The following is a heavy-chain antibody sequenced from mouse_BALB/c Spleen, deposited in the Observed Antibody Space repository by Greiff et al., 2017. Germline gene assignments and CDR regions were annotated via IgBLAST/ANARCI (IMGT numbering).Heavy chain of an antibody. CDR2: ISSGGST. Sequence: EVKLVESGGGLVKPGGSLKLSCAASGFTFSSYAMSWVRQTPEKRLEWVASISSGGSTYYPDSVKGRFTISRDNARNILYLQMSSLRSEDTAMYYCARGYGNVFAYWGQGTLVTVSA. D-gene: IGHD2-10*02. J-gene: IGHJ3*01. V-gene: IGHV5-6-5*01. CDR3: ARGYGNVFAY. CDR1: GFTFSSYA.